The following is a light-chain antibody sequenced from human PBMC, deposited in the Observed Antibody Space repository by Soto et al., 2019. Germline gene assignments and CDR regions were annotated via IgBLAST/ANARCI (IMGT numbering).Light chain of an antibody. CDR2: GSS. J-gene: IGKJ4*01. Sequence: EIVLTQSPATVSVSPGERATLSCRASQSLGSNLAWYQQKPGQAPRLLIYGSSTRATAIPARISCSGSGTEFTLTISSLQSEDFEVYYCQQYNNWPLTFGGGNKVEIK. V-gene: IGKV3-15*01. CDR3: QQYNNWPLT. CDR1: QSLGSN.